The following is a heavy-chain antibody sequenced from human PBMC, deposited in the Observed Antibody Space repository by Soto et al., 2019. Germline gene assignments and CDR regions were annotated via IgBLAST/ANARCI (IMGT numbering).Heavy chain of an antibody. J-gene: IGHJ2*01. Sequence: QVQLVQSGAEVKKPGSSVKVSCKASGGTFSSYAISWVRQAPGQGLEWLGGIIPIFGTTNYAQKFQGRVTITADESTSTAYMELSGLRSEDTAVYYCAQAYCGGDCYWWYFDLWGRGTLVTVSS. D-gene: IGHD2-21*02. CDR1: GGTFSSYA. CDR2: IIPIFGTT. CDR3: AQAYCGGDCYWWYFDL. V-gene: IGHV1-69*12.